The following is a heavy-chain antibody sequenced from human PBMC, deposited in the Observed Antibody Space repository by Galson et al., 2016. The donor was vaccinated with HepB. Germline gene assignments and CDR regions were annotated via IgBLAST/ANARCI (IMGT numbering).Heavy chain of an antibody. V-gene: IGHV1-8*01. CDR1: GYTFTSYD. J-gene: IGHJ6*02. D-gene: IGHD2-21*02. Sequence: SCKASGYTFTSYDINWVRQATGQGLEWMGWMNPNSGNTGYAQKFQGRVTMTRNTSKSTAYMELSSLRSEDTAVYYCARGNEKGDHSAYYYYGMDVWGQETTVTVSS. CDR2: MNPNSGNT. CDR3: ARGNEKGDHSAYYYYGMDV.